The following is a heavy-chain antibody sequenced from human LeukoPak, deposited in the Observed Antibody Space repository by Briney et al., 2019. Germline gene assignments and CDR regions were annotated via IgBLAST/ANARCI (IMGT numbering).Heavy chain of an antibody. V-gene: IGHV1-2*02. J-gene: IGHJ3*02. Sequence: GASVKVSCKASGYTFTGYYMHWVRQAPGQGLEWMGWINPNSGGTNYAQKFQGRVTMTRDTSISTAYMELSRLRSDDTAVYYCARDGTCYYDSSGYYHTNAFDIWGQGTMVTVSS. CDR2: INPNSGGT. CDR3: ARDGTCYYDSSGYYHTNAFDI. CDR1: GYTFTGYY. D-gene: IGHD3-22*01.